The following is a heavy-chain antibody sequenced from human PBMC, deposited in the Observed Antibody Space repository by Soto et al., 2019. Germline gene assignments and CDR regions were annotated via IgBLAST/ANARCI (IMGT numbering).Heavy chain of an antibody. CDR1: GFSVSSRY. CDR3: ARDRYSAYYYYYFGMDG. CDR2: MYSGGST. V-gene: IGHV3-53*01. J-gene: IGHJ6*02. D-gene: IGHD5-12*01. Sequence: GARRLSSESSGFSVSSRYIYWVRLGPGKGLEWVSLMYSGGSTYYADSIKGRFTTSRDNSKNTLYLQMNSLRAEDTSVYYWARDRYSAYYYYYFGMDGWGQGTTARVSS.